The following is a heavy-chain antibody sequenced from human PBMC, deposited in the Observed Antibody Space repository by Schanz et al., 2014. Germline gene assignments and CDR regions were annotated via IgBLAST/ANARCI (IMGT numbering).Heavy chain of an antibody. J-gene: IGHJ4*02. D-gene: IGHD6-13*01. Sequence: EVQLLESGGGLVQPGGSLRLSCAASGFNFGSHGMHWVRQAPGKGLEWVSTIGTSGGTNYAESVTGRFTISRDNAKRSLFLQMNSLRVEDTAVYFCVSQTGSPNYWGQGTLVTVSS. CDR2: IGTSGGT. CDR3: VSQTGSPNY. V-gene: IGHV3-48*03. CDR1: GFNFGSHG.